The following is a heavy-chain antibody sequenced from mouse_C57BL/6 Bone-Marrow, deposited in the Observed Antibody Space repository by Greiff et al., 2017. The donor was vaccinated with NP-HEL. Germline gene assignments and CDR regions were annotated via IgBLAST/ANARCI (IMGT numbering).Heavy chain of an antibody. CDR3: ARWGLITTVVATRYFDV. D-gene: IGHD1-1*01. CDR1: GYAFSSSW. V-gene: IGHV1-82*01. CDR2: IYPGDGDT. J-gene: IGHJ1*03. Sequence: VKLMESGPELVKPGASVKISCKASGYAFSSSWMNWVKQRPGKGLEWIGRIYPGDGDTNYNGKFKGKATLTADKSSSTAYMQLSSLTSEDSAVYFCARWGLITTVVATRYFDVWGTGTTVTVSS.